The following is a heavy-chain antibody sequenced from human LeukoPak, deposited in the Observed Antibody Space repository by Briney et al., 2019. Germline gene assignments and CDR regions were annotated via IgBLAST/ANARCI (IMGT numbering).Heavy chain of an antibody. D-gene: IGHD2-2*01. CDR1: GFTFSNSW. J-gene: IGHJ1*01. CDR2: IKTDGSEK. V-gene: IGHV3-7*01. CDR3: VTYSSRNAREFQS. Sequence: GGSLRLSCEVSGFTFSNSWMTWVRQTPGKGLEWVANIKTDGSEKYYVDSVRGRFTISRDNAKNSLYLQMNSLRAEDTAVYYCVTYSSRNAREFQSWGQGTLVTVSS.